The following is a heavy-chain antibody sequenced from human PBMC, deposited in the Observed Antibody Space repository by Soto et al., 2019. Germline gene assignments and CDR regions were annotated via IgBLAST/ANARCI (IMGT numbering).Heavy chain of an antibody. D-gene: IGHD6-13*01. CDR2: IDWDDDK. J-gene: IGHJ5*02. Sequence: SGPTLVNPTQTLTLTCTFSGFSLSTSGMCVSWIRQPPGKALEWLALIDWDDDKYYSTSLKTRLTISKDTSKNQVVLTMTNMDPVDTATYYCARILAAASPSGSGNWFDPWGQGTLVTVSS. V-gene: IGHV2-70*01. CDR3: ARILAAASPSGSGNWFDP. CDR1: GFSLSTSGMC.